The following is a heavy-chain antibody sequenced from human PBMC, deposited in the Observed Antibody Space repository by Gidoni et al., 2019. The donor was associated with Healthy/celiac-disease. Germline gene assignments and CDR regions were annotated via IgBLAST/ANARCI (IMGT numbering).Heavy chain of an antibody. V-gene: IGHV4-34*01. CDR2: INHSGST. Sequence: QVQLQQWGAGLLTPSETMSLTCAVYGGSFSGYYWSWIRQPPGKGLEWIGEINHSGSTNYNPSLKSRVTISVDTSKNQFSLKLSSVTAADTAVYYCARGEEQWLVLDYWGQGTLVTVSS. CDR3: ARGEEQWLVLDY. J-gene: IGHJ4*02. D-gene: IGHD6-19*01. CDR1: GGSFSGYY.